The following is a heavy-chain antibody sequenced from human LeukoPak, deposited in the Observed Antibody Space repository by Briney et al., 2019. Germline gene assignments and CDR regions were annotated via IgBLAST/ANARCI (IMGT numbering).Heavy chain of an antibody. CDR1: GFTFRSYN. Sequence: GGSLRLSCAASGFTFRSYNMAWIRQTPGMGLESLAYISGSGHDIYYADSVKGRFTISRDNAKNSLYLQMNSLRPEDTALYYCSTGPRSLIYWGHGTLVTVSS. CDR3: STGPRSLIY. V-gene: IGHV3-11*01. CDR2: ISGSGHDI. J-gene: IGHJ4*01.